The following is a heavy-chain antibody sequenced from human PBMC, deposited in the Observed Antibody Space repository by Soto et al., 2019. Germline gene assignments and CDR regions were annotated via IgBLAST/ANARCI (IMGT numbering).Heavy chain of an antibody. Sequence: GGSLRLSCAASGFTFSDYYMSWIRQAPGKGLEWVSYIISGGSTIYYADSVKGRFTISRDNAKNSLYLQMNSLRAEDTAVYYCARVSELLRFGGRYYYMDVWGKGTTVTVSS. V-gene: IGHV3-11*01. CDR3: ARVSELLRFGGRYYYMDV. CDR1: GFTFSDYY. J-gene: IGHJ6*03. D-gene: IGHD3-10*01. CDR2: IISGGSTI.